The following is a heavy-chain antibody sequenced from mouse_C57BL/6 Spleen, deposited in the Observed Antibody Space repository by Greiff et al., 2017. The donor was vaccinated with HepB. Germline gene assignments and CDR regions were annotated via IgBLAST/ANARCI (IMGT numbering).Heavy chain of an antibody. D-gene: IGHD4-1*01. V-gene: IGHV1-69*01. CDR3: ARVLPTGTWYFDV. CDR2: IDPSDSYT. J-gene: IGHJ1*03. Sequence: VQLQQPGAELVMPGASVKLSCKASGYTFTSYWMHWVKQRPGQGLEWIGEIDPSDSYTNYNQKFKGKSTLTVDKSSSTAYMQLSSLTSEHSAVYYCARVLPTGTWYFDVWGTGTTVTVSS. CDR1: GYTFTSYW.